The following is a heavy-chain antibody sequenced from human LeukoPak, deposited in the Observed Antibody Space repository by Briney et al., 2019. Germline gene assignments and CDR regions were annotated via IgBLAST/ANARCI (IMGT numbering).Heavy chain of an antibody. Sequence: ASVKVSCKASGYTFTGYYMHWVRQAPGQGLEWMGWINPNSGGTNYAQKFQGRVTMTRDTSISTAYMELRSLRSDDTAVYYCAREAAAGTFGYYYYYMDVWGKGTTVTVSS. CDR2: INPNSGGT. J-gene: IGHJ6*03. CDR3: AREAAAGTFGYYYYYMDV. V-gene: IGHV1-2*02. D-gene: IGHD6-13*01. CDR1: GYTFTGYY.